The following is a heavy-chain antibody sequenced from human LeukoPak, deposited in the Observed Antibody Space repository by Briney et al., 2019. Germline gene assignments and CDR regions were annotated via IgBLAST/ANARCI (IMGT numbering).Heavy chain of an antibody. CDR2: INSDGSSA. J-gene: IGHJ5*02. CDR1: GFTFSSYW. D-gene: IGHD3-16*01. V-gene: IGHV3-74*01. Sequence: GGSLRLSCAASGFTFSSYWMHWVRQAPGKGLVWVSRINSDGSSASYADSVKDRFTISRDNAKNTLYLQMNSLRAEDTAVYYCARDHDYVWGSHSYNWFDPWGQGTLVTVSS. CDR3: ARDHDYVWGSHSYNWFDP.